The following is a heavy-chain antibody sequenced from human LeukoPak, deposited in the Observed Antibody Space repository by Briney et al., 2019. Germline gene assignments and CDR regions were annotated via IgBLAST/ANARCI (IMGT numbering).Heavy chain of an antibody. V-gene: IGHV3-30*02. Sequence: GGSLRLSSAPSGFTFSSYGMHWVRQAPGKRLEWVAFIRYDGSNKYYADSVKGRFTISRDNSKNTLYLQLNSLRAEDTAVYYCAKDTNNMVRGVIIGYYFDYWGQGTLVTVSS. CDR2: IRYDGSNK. J-gene: IGHJ4*02. CDR1: GFTFSSYG. D-gene: IGHD3-10*01. CDR3: AKDTNNMVRGVIIGYYFDY.